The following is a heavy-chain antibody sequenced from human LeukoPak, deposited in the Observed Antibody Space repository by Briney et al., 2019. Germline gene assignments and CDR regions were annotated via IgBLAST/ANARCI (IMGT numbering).Heavy chain of an antibody. CDR3: ARDTIFGVVMGPDY. J-gene: IGHJ4*02. Sequence: ASVKVSCKASGYTFTSYGISWVRQAPGQGLEWMGWISAYNGNTNYAQKLQGRVTMTTDTSTSTAYMELRSLRSEDTAVYYCARDTIFGVVMGPDYWGQGTLVTVSS. CDR1: GYTFTSYG. V-gene: IGHV1-18*01. CDR2: ISAYNGNT. D-gene: IGHD3-3*01.